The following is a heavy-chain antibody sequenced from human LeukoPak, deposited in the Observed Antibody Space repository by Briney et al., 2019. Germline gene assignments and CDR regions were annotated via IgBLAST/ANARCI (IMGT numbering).Heavy chain of an antibody. J-gene: IGHJ4*02. Sequence: SQTLSLTCTVSGGSISSGDYYWSWIRQPPGKGLEWIGYIYYSGSTYYNPSLKSRVTISVDTSKNQFSLKLSSVTAADTAVSYCAGSIAVAGTVGIDYWGQGTLVTVSS. CDR2: IYYSGST. V-gene: IGHV4-30-4*08. CDR1: GGSISSGDYY. D-gene: IGHD6-19*01. CDR3: AGSIAVAGTVGIDY.